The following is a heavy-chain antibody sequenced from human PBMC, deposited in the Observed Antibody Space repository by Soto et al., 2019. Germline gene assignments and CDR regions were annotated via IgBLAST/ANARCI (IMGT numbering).Heavy chain of an antibody. Sequence: LRLSCAASGFTFSSYAMICVRQAPGKGLEWVSAISGSGGSTYYADSVKGRFTISRDNSKNTLYLQMNSLRAEDTAVYYCAKDPKWEPPEIDYWGQGTLVTVSS. CDR3: AKDPKWEPPEIDY. J-gene: IGHJ4*02. D-gene: IGHD1-26*01. CDR1: GFTFSSYA. CDR2: ISGSGGST. V-gene: IGHV3-23*01.